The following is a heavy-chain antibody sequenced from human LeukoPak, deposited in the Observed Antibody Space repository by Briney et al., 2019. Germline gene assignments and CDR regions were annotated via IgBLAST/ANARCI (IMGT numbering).Heavy chain of an antibody. V-gene: IGHV4-59*01. CDR1: GGSISSYY. Sequence: PSETLSLTCIVSGGSISSYYWSWIRQPPGKGLEWIGYIYYSGSTNYNPSLKSRVTISVDASKNQFSLKLSSVTAADTAVYYCAREKYCSSTSSLWVFDPWGQGTLVTVSS. CDR2: IYYSGST. D-gene: IGHD2-2*01. CDR3: AREKYCSSTSSLWVFDP. J-gene: IGHJ5*02.